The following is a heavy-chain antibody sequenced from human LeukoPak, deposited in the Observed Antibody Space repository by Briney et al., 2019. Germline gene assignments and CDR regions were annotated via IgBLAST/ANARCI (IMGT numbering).Heavy chain of an antibody. D-gene: IGHD3-3*02. J-gene: IGHJ4*02. V-gene: IGHV4-39*07. CDR1: GGSISNYNYY. CDR3: ARCPFSTTLND. CDR2: IYYSGNT. Sequence: SETLSLTCSVSGGSISNYNYYWGWIRQPPGKGLEWIGTIYYSGNTYYNESLKSRVTISIDTSKNQFSLKLSSVTAADTAVYYCARCPFSTTLNDWGQGTLVTVSS.